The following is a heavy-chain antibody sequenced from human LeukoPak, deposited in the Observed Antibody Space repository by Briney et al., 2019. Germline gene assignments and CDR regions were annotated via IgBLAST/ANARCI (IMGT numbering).Heavy chain of an antibody. CDR2: IIPIFGTA. CDR3: ARTGYSYGYVGVY. Sequence: SVKVSCKASGYTFTGYYMHWVRQAPGQGLEWMGGIIPIFGTANYAQKFQGRVTITADKSTSTAYMELSSLRSEDTAVYYCARTGYSYGYVGVYWGQGTLVTVSS. J-gene: IGHJ4*02. CDR1: GYTFTGYY. V-gene: IGHV1-69*06. D-gene: IGHD5-18*01.